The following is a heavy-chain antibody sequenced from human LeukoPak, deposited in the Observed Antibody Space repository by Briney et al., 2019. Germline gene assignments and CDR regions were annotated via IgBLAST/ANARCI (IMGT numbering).Heavy chain of an antibody. CDR1: GGSFSGYY. V-gene: IGHV4-34*01. CDR3: ARGRDDFGSGYRVNWFDP. CDR2: INHSGST. J-gene: IGHJ5*02. Sequence: SETLSLTCAVYGGSFSGYYWGWIRQPPGKGLEWIGEINHSGSTNYNPSLKSRVTISVDTSKNQFSLKLSSVTAADTAVYYCARGRDDFGSGYRVNWFDPWGQGTLVTVS. D-gene: IGHD3-3*01.